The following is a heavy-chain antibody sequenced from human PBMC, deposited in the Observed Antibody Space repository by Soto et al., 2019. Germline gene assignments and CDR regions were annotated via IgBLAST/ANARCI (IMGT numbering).Heavy chain of an antibody. CDR3: ARARGSSSWYH. D-gene: IGHD6-13*01. CDR2: ISYDGSNK. Sequence: GGSLRLSCAASGFTFSSYAMHWVRQAPGKGLEWVAVISYDGSNKYYADSVKGRFTISRDNSKNTLYLQMNSLRAEDTAVYYCARARGSSSWYHWGQGTLVTVSS. CDR1: GFTFSSYA. J-gene: IGHJ4*02. V-gene: IGHV3-30-3*01.